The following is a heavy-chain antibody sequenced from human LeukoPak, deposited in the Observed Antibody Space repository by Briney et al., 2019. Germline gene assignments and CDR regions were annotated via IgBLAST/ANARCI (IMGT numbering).Heavy chain of an antibody. J-gene: IGHJ6*03. Sequence: PSETLSLTCTVSGGSISSTSYYWGWIRQSPGKGLEWIGSIYYSGTTYYNPSLKSRVTISVDTSKNQFSLKLSSVTAADTAVYYCAGRGYSHMDVWGKGTTVTVSS. CDR2: IYYSGTT. CDR3: AGRGYSHMDV. CDR1: GGSISSTSYY. V-gene: IGHV4-39*01.